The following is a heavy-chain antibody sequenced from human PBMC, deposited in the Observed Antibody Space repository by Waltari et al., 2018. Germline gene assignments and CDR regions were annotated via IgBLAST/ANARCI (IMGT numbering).Heavy chain of an antibody. Sequence: QVQLQQWGAGLLKPSETLSLTCVVYGGSFRGYYWSWIRQPPGKGLEWIGEINHSGSTNYNPSLKSRVIISVDTSKNQFSLKLSSVTAADTAVYYCAREGYCTGGVCYPFDPWGQGTLVTVSS. CDR1: GGSFRGYY. CDR2: INHSGST. V-gene: IGHV4-34*02. J-gene: IGHJ5*02. CDR3: AREGYCTGGVCYPFDP. D-gene: IGHD2-8*02.